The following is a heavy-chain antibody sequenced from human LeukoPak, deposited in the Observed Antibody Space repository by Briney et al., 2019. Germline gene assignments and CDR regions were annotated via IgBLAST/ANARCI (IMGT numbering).Heavy chain of an antibody. CDR2: ISTSSIYI. D-gene: IGHD2/OR15-2a*01. V-gene: IGHV3-21*04. Sequence: PGGSLRLSCAASGFTFSSYSMNWVRQAPGKGLEWVSSISTSSIYINYADSLKGRFTISRDNAKNSLYLHMSSLRAEDTAVYYCAKGGFTFLDLWGQGTLVTVSS. J-gene: IGHJ5*02. CDR1: GFTFSSYS. CDR3: AKGGFTFLDL.